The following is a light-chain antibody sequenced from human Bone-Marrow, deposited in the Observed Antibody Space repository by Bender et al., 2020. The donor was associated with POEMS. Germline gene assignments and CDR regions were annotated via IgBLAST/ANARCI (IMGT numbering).Light chain of an antibody. CDR3: QSYDNSLGGWV. J-gene: IGLJ3*02. CDR1: SSNTGSGYD. V-gene: IGLV1-40*01. CDR2: GYN. Sequence: QSVLTQPPSVSGPPGQRVTISCTGSSSNTGSGYDINWYQRLPGTAPKLLIYGYNNRPSGVPDRSSGSKSGTSASLAITGLQAEDEGDYYCQSYDNSLGGWVFGGGTKLTVL.